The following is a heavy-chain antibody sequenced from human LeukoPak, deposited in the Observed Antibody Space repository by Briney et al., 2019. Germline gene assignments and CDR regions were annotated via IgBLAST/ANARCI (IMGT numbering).Heavy chain of an antibody. Sequence: ASVKVSCKASGGTFSSYAISWVRQAPGQGLEWMGGIIPIFGTANYAQKFQGRVTITADESTSTAYMELSSLRSEDTAVYYCARKRSHFGVAPPAWWFDPWGQGTLVTVSS. D-gene: IGHD3-3*01. V-gene: IGHV1-69*01. CDR1: GGTFSSYA. J-gene: IGHJ5*02. CDR2: IIPIFGTA. CDR3: ARKRSHFGVAPPAWWFDP.